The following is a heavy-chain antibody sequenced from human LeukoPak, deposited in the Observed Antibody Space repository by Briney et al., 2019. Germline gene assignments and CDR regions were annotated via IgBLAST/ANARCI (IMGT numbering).Heavy chain of an antibody. V-gene: IGHV5-51*01. J-gene: IGHJ4*02. CDR2: FYPGDSDT. Sequence: GESLKISCKGSGYSFTNYWIGWVRQMPGKGLEWMGIFYPGDSDTRYSPSFQGQVTISADKSISTAYLQWSSLKASDTAMYYCARLSYYDSSGYPYYFDYWGQGTLVTVSS. CDR3: ARLSYYDSSGYPYYFDY. D-gene: IGHD3-22*01. CDR1: GYSFTNYW.